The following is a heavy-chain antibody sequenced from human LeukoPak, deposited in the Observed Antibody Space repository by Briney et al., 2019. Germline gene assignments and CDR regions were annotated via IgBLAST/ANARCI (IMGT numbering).Heavy chain of an antibody. CDR2: IKHDGIHT. V-gene: IGHV3-7*01. D-gene: IGHD2/OR15-2a*01. J-gene: IGHJ4*02. CDR3: AKYLSRAFDY. Sequence: PGGSLTLSCIASGLTLSNNWMAWVRQAPGKGPELVAQIKHDGIHTGYGDSVKGRFTTSRDNSKNSLYLQLNSLRAEDTAMYYCAKYLSRAFDYWGQGSLITVSS. CDR1: GLTLSNNW.